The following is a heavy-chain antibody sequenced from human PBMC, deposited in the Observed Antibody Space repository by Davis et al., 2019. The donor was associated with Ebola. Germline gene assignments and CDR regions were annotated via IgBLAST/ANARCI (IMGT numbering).Heavy chain of an antibody. Sequence: ASVKVSCKASGGTFSSYTISWVRQAPGQGLEWMGWISAYNGNTNYAQKLQGRVTMTTDTSTSTAYMELRSLRSDDTAVYYCARSKGLGIFDYWGQGTLVTVSS. CDR2: ISAYNGNT. V-gene: IGHV1-18*01. J-gene: IGHJ4*02. CDR3: ARSKGLGIFDY. D-gene: IGHD7-27*01. CDR1: GGTFSSYT.